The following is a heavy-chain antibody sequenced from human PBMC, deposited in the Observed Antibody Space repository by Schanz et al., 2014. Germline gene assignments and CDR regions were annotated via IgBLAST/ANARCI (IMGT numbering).Heavy chain of an antibody. CDR2: IYSGGST. CDR3: VKTDAGWRFDY. J-gene: IGHJ4*02. D-gene: IGHD6-19*01. V-gene: IGHV3-53*01. Sequence: ESGGGLIQPGGSLRLSCAASGFTVSSNYMSWVRQAPGKGLEWVAVIYSGGSTFYTDSVKGRFTISRDNSKNTVYLQMNNVGVDDTATYYCVKTDAGWRFDYWGQGTLVTVSS. CDR1: GFTVSSNY.